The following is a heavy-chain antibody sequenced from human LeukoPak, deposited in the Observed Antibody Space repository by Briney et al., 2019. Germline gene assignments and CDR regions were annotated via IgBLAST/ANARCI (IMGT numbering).Heavy chain of an antibody. J-gene: IGHJ3*02. Sequence: ASVKVSCKASGYTFTGYYMHWVRQAPGQGLEWMGWINPNSGGTNYAQKFQGRVTMTRDTSISTAYMELSSLRSEDTAVYYCARGPSDDYGDYNTFDIWGQGTMVTVSS. D-gene: IGHD4-17*01. CDR2: INPNSGGT. V-gene: IGHV1-2*02. CDR3: ARGPSDDYGDYNTFDI. CDR1: GYTFTGYY.